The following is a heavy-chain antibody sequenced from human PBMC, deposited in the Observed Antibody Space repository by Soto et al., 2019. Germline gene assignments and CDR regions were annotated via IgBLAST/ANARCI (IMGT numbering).Heavy chain of an antibody. Sequence: EVQLVESGGGLVQPGRSLRLSCAASGFTFKDYAMHWVRQAPGKGLEWVSGISWASATIDYADAVKGRFTISRDNAKNSLLLQMNSLRPEDTAFYFCARGGHVGVDAFDIWGQGTMVTVSS. CDR3: ARGGHVGVDAFDI. CDR1: GFTFKDYA. V-gene: IGHV3-9*01. CDR2: ISWASATI. D-gene: IGHD1-26*01. J-gene: IGHJ3*02.